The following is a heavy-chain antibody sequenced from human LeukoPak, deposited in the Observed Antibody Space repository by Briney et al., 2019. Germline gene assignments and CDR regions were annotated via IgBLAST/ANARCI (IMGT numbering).Heavy chain of an antibody. D-gene: IGHD4-11*01. J-gene: IGHJ4*02. Sequence: GGSLRLSCSASGFTFSTYAMHWVRQAPGKGLEHVSTISSNGGSTYYADSVKGRFTISRDNSMNTLYLQMNSLRAEDTAVYYCARVVYSNYGYNYFDYWGQGTLVTVSS. CDR3: ARVVYSNYGYNYFDY. CDR1: GFTFSTYA. V-gene: IGHV3-64*04. CDR2: ISSNGGST.